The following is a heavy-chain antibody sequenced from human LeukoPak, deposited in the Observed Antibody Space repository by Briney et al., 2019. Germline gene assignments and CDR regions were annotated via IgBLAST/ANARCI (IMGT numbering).Heavy chain of an antibody. Sequence: VGSLRLSCAASGFTFSSYWMHWVRQAPGKGLVCVSRIKSDVSSTSYADSVKGRFTISRDDAKNTLYLQMNSLRAEDTAVYYCARAYNSHFDYWGPGALVTVSS. D-gene: IGHD1-1*01. CDR2: IKSDVSST. V-gene: IGHV3-74*01. CDR3: ARAYNSHFDY. J-gene: IGHJ4*02. CDR1: GFTFSSYW.